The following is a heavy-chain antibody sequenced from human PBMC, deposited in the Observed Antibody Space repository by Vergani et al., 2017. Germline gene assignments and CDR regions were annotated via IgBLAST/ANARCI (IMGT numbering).Heavy chain of an antibody. CDR1: GGTFSSYT. CDR3: ARVDTANYYYYMDV. J-gene: IGHJ6*03. CDR2: IIPILGIA. D-gene: IGHD5-18*01. V-gene: IGHV1-69*04. Sequence: QVLLVQSGAEVKKPGSSVKVSCKASGGTFSSYTISWVRQAPGQGLEWMGRIIPILGIANYAQKFQGRVTITADKSTSTAYMELSSLRSEDTAVYYCARVDTANYYYYMDVWGKGTTVTVSS.